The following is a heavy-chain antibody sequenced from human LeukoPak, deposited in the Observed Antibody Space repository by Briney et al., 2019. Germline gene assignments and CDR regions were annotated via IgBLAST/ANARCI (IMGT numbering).Heavy chain of an antibody. CDR3: ARVHDRWHAPDY. V-gene: IGHV3-64*01. Sequence: GGSLRLSCAASGFTFSSYAMHWVRQAPGNGLEYVSAISSNGGSTYYANSVKGRFTISRDNSKNTLYLQMGSLRAEDMAVYYCARVHDRWHAPDYWGQGTLVTVSS. D-gene: IGHD4-23*01. CDR1: GFTFSSYA. J-gene: IGHJ4*02. CDR2: ISSNGGST.